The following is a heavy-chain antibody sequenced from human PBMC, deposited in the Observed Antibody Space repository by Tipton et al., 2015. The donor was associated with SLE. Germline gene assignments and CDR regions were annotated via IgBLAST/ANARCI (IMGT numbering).Heavy chain of an antibody. Sequence: TLSLTCTVSGGSISGYYWSWIRQPAGKGLEWIGRIYSSGYTNYNPSLKSRVTMSVDTSKNQFSLKVSSVTAADTAVYYCARDLWDPYGSGSIHYYGMDVWGRGTTVTVSS. V-gene: IGHV4-4*07. CDR2: IYSSGYT. J-gene: IGHJ6*02. D-gene: IGHD3-10*01. CDR3: ARDLWDPYGSGSIHYYGMDV. CDR1: GGSISGYY.